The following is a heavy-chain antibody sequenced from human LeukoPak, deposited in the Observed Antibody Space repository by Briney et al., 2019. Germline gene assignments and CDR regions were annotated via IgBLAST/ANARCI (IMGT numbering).Heavy chain of an antibody. D-gene: IGHD4-11*01. V-gene: IGHV3-23*01. CDR3: ARDDYQSGGFDY. CDR1: GFTFSSYA. J-gene: IGHJ4*02. Sequence: PGGSLRLSCAASGFTFSSYAMSWVRQAPGKGLEWVSAISGSGGSTYYADSVKGRFTISRDNSKNTLYLQMNSLRAEDTAVYYCARDDYQSGGFDYWGQGTLVTVSS. CDR2: ISGSGGST.